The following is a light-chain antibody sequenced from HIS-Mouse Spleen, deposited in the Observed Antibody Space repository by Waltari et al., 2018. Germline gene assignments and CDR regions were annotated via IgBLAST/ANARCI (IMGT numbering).Light chain of an antibody. V-gene: IGLV2-18*01. J-gene: IGLJ2*01. CDR3: SLYTSSSTVV. Sequence: QSALTQPPSVSGSPGQSVTISCTGTSSDVGSYNRVSWYQQPPGTAPKLMIYEVSNRASGGPDRFSGSKSVNTSSLTISGLQAEEEADYYCSLYTSSSTVVFGGGTKLTVL. CDR1: SSDVGSYNR. CDR2: EVS.